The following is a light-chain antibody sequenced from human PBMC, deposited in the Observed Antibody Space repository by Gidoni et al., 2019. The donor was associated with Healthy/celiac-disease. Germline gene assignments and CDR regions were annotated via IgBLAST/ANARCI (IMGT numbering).Light chain of an antibody. CDR3: QQGFT. CDR1: QDISNY. V-gene: IGKV1-33*01. J-gene: IGKJ3*01. Sequence: DIQMTQSPSSLSASVGDRVTITCQASQDISNYLNWYQQKPGKAPKLLIYDASNLETGVPSRFSGSGSGTDFTFTISSLQPEDIATHYCQQGFTFGPGTKVDIK. CDR2: DAS.